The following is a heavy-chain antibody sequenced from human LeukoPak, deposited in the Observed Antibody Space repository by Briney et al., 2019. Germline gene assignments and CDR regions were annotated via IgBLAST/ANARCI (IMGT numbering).Heavy chain of an antibody. CDR3: ASGRGFGELLWPH. D-gene: IGHD3-10*01. CDR2: ISSSSSYI. J-gene: IGHJ4*02. Sequence: GGSLRLSCAASGFTFSSYSMNWVRQAPEKGLEWVSSISSSSSYIYYADSVKGRFTISRDNAKNSLYLQMNSLRAEDTAVYYCASGRGFGELLWPHWGQGTLVTVSS. CDR1: GFTFSSYS. V-gene: IGHV3-21*01.